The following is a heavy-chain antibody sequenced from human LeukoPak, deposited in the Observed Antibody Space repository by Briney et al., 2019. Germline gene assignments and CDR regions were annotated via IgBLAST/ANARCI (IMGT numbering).Heavy chain of an antibody. CDR2: IKQDGTEK. Sequence: GGSLRLSCAASGFTFSGSAMHWVRQAPGRGLEWVANIKQDGTEKYYVDSVKGRFTISRDNAKNSLYLQMNSLRAEDTAVYYCARSYSSSEDFDYWGQGTLVTVSS. D-gene: IGHD6-6*01. V-gene: IGHV3-7*01. CDR3: ARSYSSSEDFDY. J-gene: IGHJ4*02. CDR1: GFTFSGSA.